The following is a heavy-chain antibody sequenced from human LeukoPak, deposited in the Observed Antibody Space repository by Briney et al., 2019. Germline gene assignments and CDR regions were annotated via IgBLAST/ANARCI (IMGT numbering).Heavy chain of an antibody. CDR1: GGSISSYY. CDR2: IYTSGTI. Sequence: SETLSLTCTVSGGSISSYYWSWIRQPAGTALEWIGRIYTSGTITYNPSLESRVTMSVDASKNQFSLKLSSVTAADTAVYYCARDSGTTGEVKFDPWGQGTLVTVSS. CDR3: ARDSGTTGEVKFDP. J-gene: IGHJ5*02. V-gene: IGHV4-4*07. D-gene: IGHD3-10*01.